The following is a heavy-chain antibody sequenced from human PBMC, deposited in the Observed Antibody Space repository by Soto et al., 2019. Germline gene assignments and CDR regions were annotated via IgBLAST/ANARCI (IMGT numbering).Heavy chain of an antibody. Sequence: PSETLSLTCTVSGGSISSGDYYWSWIRQPPGKGLEWIGYIYYSGSTYYNPSLKSRVTISVDTSKNQFSLKLSSVTAADTAVYYCARGDIVVVPADLMLNWFDPWGQGTLVTVS. J-gene: IGHJ5*02. CDR3: ARGDIVVVPADLMLNWFDP. CDR1: GGSISSGDYY. D-gene: IGHD2-2*01. CDR2: IYYSGST. V-gene: IGHV4-30-4*01.